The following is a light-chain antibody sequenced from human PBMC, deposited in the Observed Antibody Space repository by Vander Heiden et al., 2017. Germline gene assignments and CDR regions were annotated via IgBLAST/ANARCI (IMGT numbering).Light chain of an antibody. CDR3: QQRSNWPPIFT. Sequence: EIVLTQSPATLSLSPGERATLSCRASQTVSSYLAWYQQQPGQAPRLLIYDAANRATGIPARFSGSGAGTDVTITISSLEPEDVAVYYCQQRSNWPPIFTFGPGTKVDIK. J-gene: IGKJ3*01. V-gene: IGKV3-11*01. CDR2: DAA. CDR1: QTVSSY.